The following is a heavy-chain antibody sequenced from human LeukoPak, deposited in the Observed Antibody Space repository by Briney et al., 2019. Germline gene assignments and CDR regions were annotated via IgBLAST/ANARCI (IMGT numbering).Heavy chain of an antibody. V-gene: IGHV4-59*01. CDR2: IYYSGST. D-gene: IGHD6-13*01. CDR1: GGSIISYY. Sequence: SETLPLTCTVSGGSIISYYWSWMRQPPAKGLEWIGYIYYSGSTNYNPSLKSRVTISIDTSKNQFSLKLSSVTAADTAVYYWARHAAAYDYWGQGTLVTVSS. J-gene: IGHJ4*02. CDR3: ARHAAAYDY.